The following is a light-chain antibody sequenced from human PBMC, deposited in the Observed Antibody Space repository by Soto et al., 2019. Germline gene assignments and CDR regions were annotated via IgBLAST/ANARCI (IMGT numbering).Light chain of an antibody. CDR1: SSDVGGYNY. CDR3: SSYTSSSTS. V-gene: IGLV2-14*04. Sequence: ECGSRWQSIHFTYNGTSSDVGGYNYVSWYQQHPGKAPKLMIYDVSNRPSGVSNRFSGSKSGNTASLTISGLQAEDEADYYCSSYTSSSTSFGTGTKVTVL. CDR2: DVS. J-gene: IGLJ1*01.